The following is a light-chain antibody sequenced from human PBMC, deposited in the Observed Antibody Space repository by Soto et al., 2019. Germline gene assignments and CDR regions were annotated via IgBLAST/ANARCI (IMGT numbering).Light chain of an antibody. CDR3: QQYGSSPHT. CDR1: QSVSGSS. Sequence: EIVLTQSPGTLSLSPGERVTLSCRASQSVSGSSLAWYQHKPGQAPRLLIYGASSRATGIPDRFSGSGSGTEFTLTISRLEPEDFAVYYCQQYGSSPHTFGQGTKVEIK. CDR2: GAS. V-gene: IGKV3-20*01. J-gene: IGKJ1*01.